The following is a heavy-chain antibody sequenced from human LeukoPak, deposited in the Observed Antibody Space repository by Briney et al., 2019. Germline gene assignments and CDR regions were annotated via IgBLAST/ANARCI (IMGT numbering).Heavy chain of an antibody. D-gene: IGHD1-1*01. V-gene: IGHV3-48*01. Sequence: GGSLRLSCAASGFIFSSYPMNWVRQAPGKGLEWVSYISGSSGTIYYADSVKGRFTISRDNARNSLYLQMNSLRAEDTAVYYCARGTYTTDYWGQGTLLTVSS. CDR2: ISGSSGTI. J-gene: IGHJ4*02. CDR1: GFIFSSYP. CDR3: ARGTYTTDY.